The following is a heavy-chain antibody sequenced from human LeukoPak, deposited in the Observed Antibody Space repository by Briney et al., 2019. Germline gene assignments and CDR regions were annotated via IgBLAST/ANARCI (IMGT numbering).Heavy chain of an antibody. V-gene: IGHV3-53*01. CDR3: ARVPVAGTFPIGYMDV. Sequence: GGSLRLSCAASGFTVSSNYMSWVRQAPGKGLEWVSVIYSGGSTYYADSVKGRFTLSRDNSKNTLYLQMNSLRAEDTAVYYCARVPVAGTFPIGYMDVWGKGTTVTVSS. D-gene: IGHD6-19*01. CDR1: GFTVSSNY. J-gene: IGHJ6*03. CDR2: IYSGGST.